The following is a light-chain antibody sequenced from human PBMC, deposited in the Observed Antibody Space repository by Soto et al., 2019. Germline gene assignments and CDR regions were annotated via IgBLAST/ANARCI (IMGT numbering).Light chain of an antibody. CDR1: QSVNSNY. V-gene: IGKV3-20*01. CDR3: QQYGSSPLT. J-gene: IGKJ4*01. Sequence: EIVLTQSPGTLSLSPGERATLSCRASQSVNSNYLAWYQQKPGQAPKVLIYRASSRATGIPDRFSGSGSGTDFPLTISRLEPEDFALYYCQQYGSSPLTFGGGTKVEIK. CDR2: RAS.